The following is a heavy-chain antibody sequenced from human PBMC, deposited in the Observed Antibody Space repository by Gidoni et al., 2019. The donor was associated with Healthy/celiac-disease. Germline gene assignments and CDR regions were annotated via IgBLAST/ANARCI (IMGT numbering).Heavy chain of an antibody. Sequence: EVQLVESGGGLVQPGGSLRLSCAASGFTFSSYEMNWVRQAPGKGLEWVSYISSSGSTIYYADSVKGRFTISRDNAKNSLYLQMNSLRAEDTAVYYCARVFLYYYDSSGYPIFDYWGQGTLVTVSS. CDR1: GFTFSSYE. D-gene: IGHD3-22*01. V-gene: IGHV3-48*03. CDR3: ARVFLYYYDSSGYPIFDY. J-gene: IGHJ4*02. CDR2: ISSSGSTI.